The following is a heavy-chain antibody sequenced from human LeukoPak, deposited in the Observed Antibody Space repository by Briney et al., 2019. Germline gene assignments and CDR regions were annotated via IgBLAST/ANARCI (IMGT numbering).Heavy chain of an antibody. CDR3: ASTRVYEDYYYGMDV. CDR2: IYHSGST. V-gene: IGHV4-30-2*01. CDR1: GGSISSGGYS. Sequence: KASQTLSLTCAVSGGSISSGGYSWSWIRQPPGKGLEWIGYIYHSGSTYYNPSLKSRVTISVDRSKNQFSLKLSSVTAADTAVYYRASTRVYEDYYYGMDVWGQGTTVTVSS. D-gene: IGHD2/OR15-2a*01. J-gene: IGHJ6*02.